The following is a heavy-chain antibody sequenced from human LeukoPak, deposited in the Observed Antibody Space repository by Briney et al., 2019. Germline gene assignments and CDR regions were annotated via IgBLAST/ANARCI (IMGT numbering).Heavy chain of an antibody. CDR3: AREGYCTNGVCYRGAFDY. CDR1: GGSISSGGYY. Sequence: SQTLSLTCTVSGGSISSGGYYWSWIRQPPGKGLEWIGYIYYSGSTNYNPSLKSRVTISVDTSKNQFSLKLSSVTAADTAVYYCAREGYCTNGVCYRGAFDYWGQGTLVTVSS. V-gene: IGHV4-61*08. CDR2: IYYSGST. D-gene: IGHD2-8*01. J-gene: IGHJ4*02.